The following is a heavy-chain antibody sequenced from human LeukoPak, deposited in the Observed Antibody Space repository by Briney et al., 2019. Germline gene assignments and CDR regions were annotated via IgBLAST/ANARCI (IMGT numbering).Heavy chain of an antibody. V-gene: IGHV3-21*04. CDR3: ARGGYYYDSSGYSFGQYFQH. CDR2: ISSSSSYI. J-gene: IGHJ1*01. D-gene: IGHD3-22*01. Sequence: GGSLRLSCAASGFTFSSYSMNWVRQAPGKGLEWVSSISSSSSYIYYADSVKGRFTISRDNAKNSLYLQMNSLRAEDTALYYCARGGYYYDSSGYSFGQYFQHWGQGTLVTVSS. CDR1: GFTFSSYS.